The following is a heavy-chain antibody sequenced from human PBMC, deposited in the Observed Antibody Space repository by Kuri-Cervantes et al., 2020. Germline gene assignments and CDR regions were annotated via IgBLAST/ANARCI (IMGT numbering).Heavy chain of an antibody. Sequence: GGSLRLSCAASGFTFSSYSMNWVRQAPGKGLEWVSYISSSSSTIYYADSVKGRFTISRDNAKNSLYLQMNSLRAEDTAVYYCAKDMGMDVWGKGTTVTVSS. CDR1: GFTFSSYS. J-gene: IGHJ6*04. CDR2: ISSSSSTI. V-gene: IGHV3-48*04. CDR3: AKDMGMDV.